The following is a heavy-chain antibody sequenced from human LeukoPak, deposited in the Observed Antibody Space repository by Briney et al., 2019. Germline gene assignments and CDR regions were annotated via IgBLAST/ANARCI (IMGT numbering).Heavy chain of an antibody. CDR2: ISDDGSNK. J-gene: IGHJ3*02. V-gene: IGHV3-30-3*01. Sequence: GGSLRLSCTASGFAYTTYAMHWVRQAPGKGLEWVAVISDDGSNKYYADSVKGRFTISRDNSKNTLFLQMDSLRPEDTALYYCARAAYSSSWGGFAFDIWGQGTMVTVSS. CDR3: ARAAYSSSWGGFAFDI. D-gene: IGHD6-13*01. CDR1: GFAYTTYA.